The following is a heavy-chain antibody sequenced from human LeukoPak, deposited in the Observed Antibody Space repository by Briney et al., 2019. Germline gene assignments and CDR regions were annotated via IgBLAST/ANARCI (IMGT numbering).Heavy chain of an antibody. CDR1: GGSISSYY. CDR3: ARWVAVAGTRAFDI. J-gene: IGHJ3*02. V-gene: IGHV4-59*08. D-gene: IGHD6-19*01. Sequence: KPSETLSLTCTVSGGSISSYYWSWIRQPPGKGLEWIGSIYHSGSTYYNPSLKSRVTISVDTSKNQFSLKLSSVTAADTAVYYCARWVAVAGTRAFDIWGQGTMVTVSS. CDR2: IYHSGST.